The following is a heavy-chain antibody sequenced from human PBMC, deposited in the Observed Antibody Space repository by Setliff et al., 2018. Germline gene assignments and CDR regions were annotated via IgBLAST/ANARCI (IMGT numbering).Heavy chain of an antibody. CDR1: GASISGNSYY. D-gene: IGHD3-22*01. CDR2: TYYGGST. Sequence: SETLSLTCTVSGASISGNSYYWAWIRQPPGKGLEWIVSTYYGGSTYYNPSLKSRVTISVDTSKNQFSRKLSSVTAADTAVYYCARGVWDYDSSGHYYYYYMDVWGKGTTVTVSS. J-gene: IGHJ6*03. V-gene: IGHV4-39*07. CDR3: ARGVWDYDSSGHYYYYYMDV.